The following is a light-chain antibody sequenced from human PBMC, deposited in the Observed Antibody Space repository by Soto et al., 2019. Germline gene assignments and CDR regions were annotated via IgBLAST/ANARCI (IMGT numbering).Light chain of an antibody. CDR2: EGN. CDR3: CSYTDGTSVL. V-gene: IGLV2-23*01. J-gene: IGLJ3*02. CDR1: RNDIGTYNL. Sequence: QSAQTQPASVSEYPGQSISISCGGGRNDIGTYNLVSWYQQHPGKAPKLIIYEGNKRPSGVSNRFSGSRSGNTASLTISGLQAEDEADYYCCSYTDGTSVLFGGGTKLTVL.